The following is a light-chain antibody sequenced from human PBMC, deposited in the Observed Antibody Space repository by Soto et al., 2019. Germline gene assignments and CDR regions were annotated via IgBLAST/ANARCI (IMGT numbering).Light chain of an antibody. V-gene: IGKV1-5*01. CDR3: QQYNSYSGT. Sequence: DIQITQSPSPPFHQILTQVTITCRASQSISSWLAWYQQKPGKAPKLLIYDASSLESGVPSRFSGSGSGTEFTLTISSLQPDDFATYYCQQYNSYSGTFGQGTKVE. CDR2: DAS. J-gene: IGKJ1*01. CDR1: QSISSW.